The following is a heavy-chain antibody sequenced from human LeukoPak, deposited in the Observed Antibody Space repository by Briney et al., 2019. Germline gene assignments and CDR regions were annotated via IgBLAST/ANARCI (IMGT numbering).Heavy chain of an antibody. J-gene: IGHJ4*02. CDR2: INPNSGGT. CDR1: GYTFTGYY. V-gene: IGHV1-2*02. CDR3: ARLGSEDTKYDILTGYLYYFDY. Sequence: ASVKVSCKASGYTFTGYYMHWVRQAPGQGLEWMGWINPNSGGTNYAQKFQGRVTMTRDTSISTAHMEPSRLRSDDTAVYYCARLGSEDTKYDILTGYLYYFDYWGQGTLVTVSS. D-gene: IGHD3-9*01.